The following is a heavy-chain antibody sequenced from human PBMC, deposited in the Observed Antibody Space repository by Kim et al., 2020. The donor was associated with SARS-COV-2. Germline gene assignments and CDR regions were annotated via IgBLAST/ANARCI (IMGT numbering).Heavy chain of an antibody. V-gene: IGHV3-30*18. Sequence: GGSLRLSCAASGFTFSRFGMHWVRPTPGKGLEWVAVISYDGNYKNYEDFVKCRYSISRDNSKNTLYLQIYSLRAEDTSVYYCAKDEGCSSTRCPLWTWG. CDR1: GFTFSRFG. D-gene: IGHD2-2*01. CDR3: AKDEGCSSTRCPLWT. CDR2: ISYDGNYK. J-gene: IGHJ5*01.